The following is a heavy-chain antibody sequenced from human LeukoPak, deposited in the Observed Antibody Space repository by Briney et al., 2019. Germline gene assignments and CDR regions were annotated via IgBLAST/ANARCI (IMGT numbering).Heavy chain of an antibody. CDR3: ARSRYDSGGYYGIIGN. V-gene: IGHV3-43D*03. D-gene: IGHD3-22*01. J-gene: IGHJ4*02. CDR2: ITWDGGTA. CDR1: GFTFDDYA. Sequence: PGGSLRLSCEASGFTFDDYAMHWVRQAPGKGLEWVSLITWDGGTAYYADSVKGRFTISRDNAKKSLYLQMNSLRAEDTAVYYCARSRYDSGGYYGIIGNWGQGTLVTVSS.